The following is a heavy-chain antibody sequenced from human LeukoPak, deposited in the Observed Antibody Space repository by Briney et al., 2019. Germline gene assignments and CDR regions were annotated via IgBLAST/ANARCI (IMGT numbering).Heavy chain of an antibody. CDR1: VFTLSNYT. CDR2: ICGIVGTT. CDR3: AKLTYGSASQTLYSFDY. J-gene: IGHJ4*02. D-gene: IGHD3-10*01. Sequence: GSLRLSCAASVFTLSNYTMSSVPDAPGERVWWGSAICGIVGTTYTAHSAKGRFTISRDNSKTTLYLHMHSLRAEDTAVYYCAKLTYGSASQTLYSFDYWGQGTLVTVSS. V-gene: IGHV3-23*01.